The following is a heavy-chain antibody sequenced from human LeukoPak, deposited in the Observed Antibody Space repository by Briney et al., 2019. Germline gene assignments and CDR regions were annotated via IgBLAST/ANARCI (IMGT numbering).Heavy chain of an antibody. D-gene: IGHD3-22*01. J-gene: IGHJ4*02. CDR2: IYHSGST. Sequence: SETLSLTYTVSGGSISSYYWSWIRQPPGKGLEWIGYIYHSGSTNYNPSLKSRVTMSVDTSKNQFSLKLSSVTAADTAVYYCARDGFTMTFDYWGQGTLVTASS. CDR1: GGSISSYY. V-gene: IGHV4-59*12. CDR3: ARDGFTMTFDY.